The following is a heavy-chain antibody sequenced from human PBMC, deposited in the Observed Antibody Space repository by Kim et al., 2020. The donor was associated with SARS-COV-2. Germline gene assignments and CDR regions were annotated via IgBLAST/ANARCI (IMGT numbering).Heavy chain of an antibody. D-gene: IGHD3-22*01. CDR3: ARIGSSGYYSDY. Sequence: NDNPSLKSRVTISVDTSKNQVSLKLSAVTAADTAVYYCARIGSSGYYSDYWGQGTLVTVSS. J-gene: IGHJ4*02. V-gene: IGHV4-34*01.